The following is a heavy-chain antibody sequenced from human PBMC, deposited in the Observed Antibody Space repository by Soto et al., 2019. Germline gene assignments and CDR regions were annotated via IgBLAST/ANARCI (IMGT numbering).Heavy chain of an antibody. J-gene: IGHJ6*02. Sequence: EVQLLESGGGLVRPGGSLRLSCAASGFTFSSYAMNWVRQAPGKGLEWVSAISGTGYNTYYADSLKGRFTISRDNSKNPRSLQMNSLRAEDTAVYYCARDRQFSHPRGGMDVWGQGTTVTVSS. CDR3: ARDRQFSHPRGGMDV. D-gene: IGHD3-10*01. V-gene: IGHV3-23*01. CDR1: GFTFSSYA. CDR2: ISGTGYNT.